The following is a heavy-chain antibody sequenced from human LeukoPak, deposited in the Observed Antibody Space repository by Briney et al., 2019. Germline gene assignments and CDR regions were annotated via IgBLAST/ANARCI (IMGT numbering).Heavy chain of an antibody. CDR2: IYSGGST. V-gene: IGHV3-66*01. CDR1: GFTVSSNY. Sequence: GGSLRLSCAASGFTVSSNYMSWVRQAPGKGLEWVSVIYSGGSTYYADSVKGRFTFSRDNSKNTLYLQMNSLRAEDTAVYYCATALLWFGYPDYWGQGTLVTVSS. D-gene: IGHD3-10*01. J-gene: IGHJ4*02. CDR3: ATALLWFGYPDY.